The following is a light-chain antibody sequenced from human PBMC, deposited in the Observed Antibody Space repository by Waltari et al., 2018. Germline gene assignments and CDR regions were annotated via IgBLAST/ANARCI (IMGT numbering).Light chain of an antibody. V-gene: IGKV3-20*01. CDR2: GTS. CDR3: QHYDGSAVT. Sequence: DIVLTQSPGTLSLSPGERATLSCRASQSVSSISFTWYQQRPGQAPRLLIYGTSSRATDIPDRCSGSGSGTDFTLTISRLEPEDFAVYFCQHYDGSAVTFGGGTKVEIK. J-gene: IGKJ4*01. CDR1: QSVSSIS.